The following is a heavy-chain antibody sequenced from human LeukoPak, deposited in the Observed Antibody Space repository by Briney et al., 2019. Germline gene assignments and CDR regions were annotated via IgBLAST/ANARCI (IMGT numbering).Heavy chain of an antibody. CDR2: ISGDGGSA. J-gene: IGHJ4*02. CDR3: ARESETSGWYDY. D-gene: IGHD6-19*01. Sequence: GGSLRLSCAAPGFIFDNYAIHWVRQAPGKGLEWVSLISGDGGSAFYADSVRGRFTISRDNTRKSLSLQMSSLRSEDTALYYCARESETSGWYDYWGQGTLVTVSS. V-gene: IGHV3-43*02. CDR1: GFIFDNYA.